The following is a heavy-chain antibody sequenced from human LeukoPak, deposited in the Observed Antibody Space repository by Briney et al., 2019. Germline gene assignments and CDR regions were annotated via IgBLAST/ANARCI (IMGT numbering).Heavy chain of an antibody. CDR3: ARTLGDSSGYYDYYYYMDV. D-gene: IGHD3-22*01. CDR1: GYTFTSYD. CDR2: MNPNSGNT. V-gene: IGHV1-8*01. J-gene: IGHJ6*03. Sequence: GASVKVSCKASGYTFTSYDINWVRQATGQGLEWMGWMNPNSGNTGYAQKFQGRVTMTRNTSISTAYMELSSLRSEDTAVYYCARTLGDSSGYYDYYYYMDVWGKGTTFTVSS.